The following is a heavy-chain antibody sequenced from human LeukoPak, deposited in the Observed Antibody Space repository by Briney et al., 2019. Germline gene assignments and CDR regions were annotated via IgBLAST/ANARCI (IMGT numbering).Heavy chain of an antibody. V-gene: IGHV3-30*18. CDR1: GFTFSSYV. Sequence: GRSLRLSCAASGFTFSSYVMHWVRQAPGKGLEWVAVISYDGSNKYYADSVKGRFTISRDNSKNTLYLQMNSLRAEDTAVYYCAKDVSALSHYYGMDVWGQGTTVTVSS. CDR3: AKDVSALSHYYGMDV. CDR2: ISYDGSNK. D-gene: IGHD2/OR15-2a*01. J-gene: IGHJ6*02.